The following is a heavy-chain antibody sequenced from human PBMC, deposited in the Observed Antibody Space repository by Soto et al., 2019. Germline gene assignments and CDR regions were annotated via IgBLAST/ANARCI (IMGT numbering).Heavy chain of an antibody. CDR2: ISGSGGRT. J-gene: IGHJ6*03. V-gene: IGHV3-23*01. D-gene: IGHD6-19*01. Sequence: EVQLLESGGGLVQPGGSLRLSCAASGFTFSSYAMSWVRQAPGKGLEWVSAISGSGGRTYYADSVKGRFTISRDNSKNTLYLQMNSLRAEDTAVYYCAKSLQWLNYYYYMDVWGKGTTVTVSS. CDR3: AKSLQWLNYYYYMDV. CDR1: GFTFSSYA.